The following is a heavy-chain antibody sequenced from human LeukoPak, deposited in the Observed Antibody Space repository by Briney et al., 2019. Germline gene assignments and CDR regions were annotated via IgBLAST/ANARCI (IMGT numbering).Heavy chain of an antibody. CDR3: ARTTSYYYYYYMDV. Sequence: PSETLSLTCTVSGYSISSGYYWGWIRQPPGKGLEWIGSIYHSGSPYYNPSLKSRVTISVDTSKNQFSLKLSSVTAADTAVYYCARTTSYYYYYYMDVWGKGTTVTISS. V-gene: IGHV4-38-2*02. D-gene: IGHD2-2*01. CDR2: IYHSGSP. CDR1: GYSISSGYY. J-gene: IGHJ6*03.